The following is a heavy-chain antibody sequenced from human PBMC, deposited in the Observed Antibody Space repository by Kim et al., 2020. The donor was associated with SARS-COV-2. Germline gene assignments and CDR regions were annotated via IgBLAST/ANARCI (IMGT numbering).Heavy chain of an antibody. CDR1: GFTFSSYG. Sequence: GGSLRLSCAASGFTFSSYGMHWVRQAPGKGLEWVAVIWYDGSNKYYADSVKGRFTISRDNSKNTLYLQMNSLRADDTAVYYCAREGMALAGTGFYWGQGTLVTVSS. J-gene: IGHJ4*02. D-gene: IGHD6-19*01. CDR2: IWYDGSNK. V-gene: IGHV3-33*01. CDR3: AREGMALAGTGFY.